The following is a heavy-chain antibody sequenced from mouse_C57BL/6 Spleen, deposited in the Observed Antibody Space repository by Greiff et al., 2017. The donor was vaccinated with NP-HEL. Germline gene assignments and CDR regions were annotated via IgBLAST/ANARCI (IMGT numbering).Heavy chain of an antibody. CDR2: INPGSGGT. D-gene: IGHD1-1*01. Sequence: QVQLKQSGAELVRPGTSVKVSCKASGYAFTNYLIEWVKQRPGQGLEWIGVINPGSGGTNYNEKFKGKATLTADKSSSTAYMQLSSLTSEDSAVYFWAKRYYGSSYGYFDVWGTGTTVTVSS. V-gene: IGHV1-54*01. CDR3: AKRYYGSSYGYFDV. J-gene: IGHJ1*03. CDR1: GYAFTNYL.